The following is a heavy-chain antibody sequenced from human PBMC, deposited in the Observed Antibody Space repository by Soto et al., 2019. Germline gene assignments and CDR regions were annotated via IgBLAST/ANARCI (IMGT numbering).Heavy chain of an antibody. Sequence: PSETLSLTCAVSGGSISSGGYSWSWIRQPPGKGLEWIGYIYHSGSTYYNPSLKSRVTISVDRSKNQFSLKLSSVTAADTAVYYCARGQLWSLGYWGQGTLVTVSS. CDR3: ARGQLWSLGY. D-gene: IGHD5-18*01. CDR2: IYHSGST. CDR1: GGSISSGGYS. V-gene: IGHV4-30-2*01. J-gene: IGHJ4*02.